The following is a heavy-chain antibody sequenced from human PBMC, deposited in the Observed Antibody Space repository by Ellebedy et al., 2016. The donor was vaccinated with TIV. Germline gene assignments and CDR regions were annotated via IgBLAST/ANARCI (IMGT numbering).Heavy chain of an antibody. Sequence: GGSLRLXXAASEFTFSSFTMHWVRQAPGKGLEWVAAISYDGYNKYYADSVKGRFTISRDNAKNSLYLQMNSLRAEDTAVYYCARHRAEVGPDYWGQGTLVTVSP. D-gene: IGHD1-26*01. V-gene: IGHV3-30-3*01. J-gene: IGHJ4*02. CDR2: ISYDGYNK. CDR1: EFTFSSFT. CDR3: ARHRAEVGPDY.